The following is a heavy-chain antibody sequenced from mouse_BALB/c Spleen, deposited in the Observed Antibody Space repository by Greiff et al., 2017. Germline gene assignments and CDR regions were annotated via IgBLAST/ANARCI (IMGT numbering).Heavy chain of an antibody. D-gene: IGHD2-14*01. J-gene: IGHJ3*01. CDR1: GFTFSSFG. CDR3: ARDRSLAY. Sequence: EVQVVESGGGLVQPGGSRKLSCAASGFTFSSFGMHWVRQAPEKGLEWVAYISSGSSTIYYADTVKGRFTISRDNPKNTLFLQMTSLRSEDTAMYYCARDRSLAYWGQGTLVTVSA. CDR2: ISSGSSTI. V-gene: IGHV5-17*02.